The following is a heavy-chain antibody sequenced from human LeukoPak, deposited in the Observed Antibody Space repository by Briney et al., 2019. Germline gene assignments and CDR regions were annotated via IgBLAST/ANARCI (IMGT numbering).Heavy chain of an antibody. J-gene: IGHJ4*02. CDR3: ARGGGLYCSSTSCWAFDY. Sequence: GGSLRLSCAASGFTFSNYYMNWVRQAPGKGLEWVSSISSSSSYIYYADSVKGRFTISRDNAKNSLYLQMNSLRAEDTAVYYCARGGGLYCSSTSCWAFDYWGQGTLVTVSS. D-gene: IGHD2-2*01. V-gene: IGHV3-21*01. CDR2: ISSSSSYI. CDR1: GFTFSNYY.